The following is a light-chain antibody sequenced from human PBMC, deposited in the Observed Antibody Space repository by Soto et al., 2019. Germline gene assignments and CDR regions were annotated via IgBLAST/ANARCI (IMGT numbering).Light chain of an antibody. CDR3: QQYDNFPPIA. CDR1: QDISNH. Sequence: IQVTQSPSSLTASVGDRDTNTWQVSQDISNHVNWYQQKPGKAPELLMFDASNLEPGVPSRFSGSGSGTDLTLTISGLQPEDVATYFCQQYDNFPPIAFGQGTRLEIK. V-gene: IGKV1-33*01. CDR2: DAS. J-gene: IGKJ5*01.